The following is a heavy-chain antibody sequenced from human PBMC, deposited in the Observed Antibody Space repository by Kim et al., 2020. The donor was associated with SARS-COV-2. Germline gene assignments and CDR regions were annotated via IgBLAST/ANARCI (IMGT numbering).Heavy chain of an antibody. CDR3: AKVGYSGYDSTPLFDY. J-gene: IGHJ4*02. Sequence: GGSLRLSCAASGFTFSSYGMHWVRQAPGKGLEWVAVIWYDGSNKYYADSVKGRFTISRDNSKNTLYLQMNSLRAEDTAVYYCAKVGYSGYDSTPLFDYWGQGTLVTVSS. D-gene: IGHD5-12*01. V-gene: IGHV3-33*06. CDR1: GFTFSSYG. CDR2: IWYDGSNK.